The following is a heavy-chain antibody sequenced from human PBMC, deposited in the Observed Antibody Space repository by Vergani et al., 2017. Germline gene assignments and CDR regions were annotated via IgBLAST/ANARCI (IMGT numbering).Heavy chain of an antibody. CDR1: GYIFTGYY. CDR3: ARSGAYCGGDCYWDYFDY. CDR2: INTTSGVK. V-gene: IGHV1-2*06. D-gene: IGHD2-21*01. Sequence: QVQVVQSGAEVKKPGASVKVSCKASGYIFTGYYMHWVRQAPGQGLEWLGRINTTSGVKNYAHKFQGRVTMTRDTSISTAYMELSNLTSDDKAIYFCARSGAYCGGDCYWDYFDYWGQGTLVTVSS. J-gene: IGHJ4*02.